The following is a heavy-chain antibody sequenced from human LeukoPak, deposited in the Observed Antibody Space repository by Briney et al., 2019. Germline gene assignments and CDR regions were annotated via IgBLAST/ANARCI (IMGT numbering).Heavy chain of an antibody. Sequence: SETLSLTCAVYGGSFSGYYWSWIRQPPGKGLEWIGEINHSGSTNYNPSLKSRVTISVDTSKNQFSLKLSSVPAADTAAYYCARDKGFYGMDVWGQGTTVTVSS. CDR2: INHSGST. D-gene: IGHD2-15*01. CDR1: GGSFSGYY. J-gene: IGHJ6*01. CDR3: ARDKGFYGMDV. V-gene: IGHV4-34*01.